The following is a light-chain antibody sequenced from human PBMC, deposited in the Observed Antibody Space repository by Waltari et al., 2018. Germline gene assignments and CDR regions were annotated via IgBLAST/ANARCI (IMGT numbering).Light chain of an antibody. CDR1: YSNMGRHS. V-gene: IGLV1-44*01. CDR2: SNT. J-gene: IGLJ2*01. Sequence: QSVLTQPPSASGKPGQRVTISCSGPYSNMGRHSANWFPHHPGTAPKLLIHSNTERPSGVPGRFSGSKSGTSASLAISGLQSEDEGDYYCALWDDSLNGVVFGGGTKLTVL. CDR3: ALWDDSLNGVV.